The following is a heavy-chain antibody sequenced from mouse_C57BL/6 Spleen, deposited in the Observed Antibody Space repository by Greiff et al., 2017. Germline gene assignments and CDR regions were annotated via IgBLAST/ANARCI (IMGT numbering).Heavy chain of an antibody. D-gene: IGHD2-3*01. Sequence: VKLMESGPGLVAPSQSLSITCTVSGFSLTSYAISWVRQPPGKGLEWLGVIWTGGSTNYNSALKSRLSISKDNSKSQVFLKMNSLQTDDTARYDCAREGDGSFDYWGQGTTLTVSS. J-gene: IGHJ2*01. CDR3: AREGDGSFDY. V-gene: IGHV2-9-1*01. CDR2: IWTGGST. CDR1: GFSLTSYA.